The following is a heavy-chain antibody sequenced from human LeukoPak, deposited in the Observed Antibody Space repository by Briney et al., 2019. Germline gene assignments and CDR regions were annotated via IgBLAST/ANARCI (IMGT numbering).Heavy chain of an antibody. CDR2: IYNGGAT. CDR1: GFIVSNYY. D-gene: IGHD1-26*01. V-gene: IGHV3-53*01. CDR3: AKDQRWESPHYLDS. J-gene: IGHJ4*02. Sequence: QTGGSLRLSCAASGFIVSNYYMNWVRQAPGKGLECVSVIYNGGATYYADSVRGRFTISRDNSKNTLYVQMNSLRDEDTAVYYCAKDQRWESPHYLDSWGQGTLVTVSS.